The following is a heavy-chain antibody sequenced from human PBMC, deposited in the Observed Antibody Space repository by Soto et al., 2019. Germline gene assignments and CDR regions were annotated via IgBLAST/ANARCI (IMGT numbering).Heavy chain of an antibody. D-gene: IGHD4-4*01. CDR3: ARQRLGNYVVDY. V-gene: IGHV5-51*01. J-gene: IGHJ4*02. CDR1: GYSFSSYW. Sequence: PGESLKISCPGSGYSFSSYWIGWVRQMPGKGLEWMGMIYPANSDTRYSPSFQGQVTISVDKSISTAYLQWSSLKASDTAMYYCARQRLGNYVVDYSGQAALVTVSS. CDR2: IYPANSDT.